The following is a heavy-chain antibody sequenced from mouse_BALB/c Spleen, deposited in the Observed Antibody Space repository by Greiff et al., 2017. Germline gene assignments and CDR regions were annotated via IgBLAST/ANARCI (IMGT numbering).Heavy chain of an antibody. Sequence: EVQVVESGGDLVKPGGSLKLSCAASGFTFSSYGMSWVRQTPDKRLEWVATISSGGSYTYYPDSVKGRFTISRDNAKNTLYLQMSSLKSEDTAMYYCARGGNYSYYFDYWGQGTTLTVSS. D-gene: IGHD2-1*01. CDR2: ISSGGSYT. V-gene: IGHV5-6*01. CDR3: ARGGNYSYYFDY. J-gene: IGHJ2*01. CDR1: GFTFSSYG.